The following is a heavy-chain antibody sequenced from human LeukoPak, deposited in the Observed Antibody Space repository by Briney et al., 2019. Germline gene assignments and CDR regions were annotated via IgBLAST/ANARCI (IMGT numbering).Heavy chain of an antibody. CDR2: IKPDGSEN. Sequence: GGSLRPSCAASEFILSNWWMTWVRQAPGKGLEWVASIKPDGSENYHVDSVKGRFTVSRDNARSSLYLQMNSLRAEDTAVYYCARGHYGMDVWGQGTTVTVSS. CDR1: EFILSNWW. J-gene: IGHJ6*02. CDR3: ARGHYGMDV. V-gene: IGHV3-7*01.